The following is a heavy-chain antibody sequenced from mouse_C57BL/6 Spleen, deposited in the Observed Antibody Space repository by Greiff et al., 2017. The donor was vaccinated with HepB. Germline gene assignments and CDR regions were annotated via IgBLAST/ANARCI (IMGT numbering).Heavy chain of an antibody. V-gene: IGHV1-19*01. Sequence: QQSGPVLVKPGASVKMSCKASGYTFTDYYMNWVKQSHGKSLEWIGVINPYNGGTSYNQKFKGKATLTVDKSSSTAYMELNSLTSEDSAVYYCARQDTTVVPDFYWGQGTLVTVSA. D-gene: IGHD1-1*01. CDR1: GYTFTDYY. CDR3: ARQDTTVVPDFY. CDR2: INPYNGGT. J-gene: IGHJ3*01.